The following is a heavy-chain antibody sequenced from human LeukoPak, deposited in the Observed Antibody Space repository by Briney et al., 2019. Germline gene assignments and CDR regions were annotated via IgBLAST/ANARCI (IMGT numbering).Heavy chain of an antibody. CDR1: GFTFSGFW. J-gene: IGHJ3*01. CDR2: INSDGSEG. CDR3: ARSSYSSSSTV. D-gene: IGHD6-6*01. V-gene: IGHV3-7*03. Sequence: GGSLRLSCAVSGFTFSGFWMSWSRQAPGKGLEWVASINSDGSEGYYADVVKGRFTISRDNAKNSLYLQINSLRAEDTAVYYCARSSYSSSSTVWGQGTMVTVSS.